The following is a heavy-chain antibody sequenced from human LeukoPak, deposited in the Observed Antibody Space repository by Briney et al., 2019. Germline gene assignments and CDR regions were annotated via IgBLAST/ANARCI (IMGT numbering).Heavy chain of an antibody. CDR3: ARDMPESGYSYGYLDY. J-gene: IGHJ4*02. D-gene: IGHD5-18*01. Sequence: PGGSLRLSCAASGFTFSSYWMNWVRQAPGKGPEWVANMKQDGSEKYYVDSVKGRFTISRDNAKNSLYLQMNSLRAEDTAVYYCARDMPESGYSYGYLDYWGQGTLVTVSS. CDR2: MKQDGSEK. CDR1: GFTFSSYW. V-gene: IGHV3-7*03.